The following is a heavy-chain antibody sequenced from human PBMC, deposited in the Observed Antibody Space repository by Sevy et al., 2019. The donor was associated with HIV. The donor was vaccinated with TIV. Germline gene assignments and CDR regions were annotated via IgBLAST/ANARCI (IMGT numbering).Heavy chain of an antibody. Sequence: GGSLRLSCAASGFTFSNYGMHWARQAPGKGLEWVAFIRYDGSNTYYADSVKGRFTISRDNSKNTLYLQINSLRAEDTAVDYCAKDYRIYCSRTSCLFDYWGQGTLVTVSS. D-gene: IGHD2-2*01. CDR2: IRYDGSNT. V-gene: IGHV3-30*02. CDR3: AKDYRIYCSRTSCLFDY. CDR1: GFTFSNYG. J-gene: IGHJ4*02.